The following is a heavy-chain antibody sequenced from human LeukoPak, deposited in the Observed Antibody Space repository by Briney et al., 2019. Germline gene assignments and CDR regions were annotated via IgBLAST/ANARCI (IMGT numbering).Heavy chain of an antibody. CDR2: IYHTGTT. CDR3: ASVSVWELATHPGGSFDY. V-gene: IGHV4-4*09. J-gene: IGHJ4*02. CDR1: GDSIRGFY. Sequence: SETLSLTCNVSGDSIRGFYWGWIRQSPVKGLEWLGHIYHTGTTLYSPHLNNRLTVSVDSTRNQFSLTLNSVTAADTAVYYCASVSVWELATHPGGSFDYWGRESWSPSPQ. D-gene: IGHD1-26*01.